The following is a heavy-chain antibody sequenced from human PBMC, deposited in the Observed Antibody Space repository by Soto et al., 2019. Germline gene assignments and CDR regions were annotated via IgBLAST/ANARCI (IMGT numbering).Heavy chain of an antibody. J-gene: IGHJ4*02. Sequence: SQTLSLTCAISGDSVSSNSAAWNWIRQSPSRGLEWLGRTYYRSKWYNDYAVSVKSRITINPDTSKNQFSLQLNSVTPEDTAVYYCASGPTYYDFWSGYYPQAPFDYWGQGTLVTVSS. CDR2: TYYRSKWYN. CDR1: GDSVSSNSAA. V-gene: IGHV6-1*01. D-gene: IGHD3-3*01. CDR3: ASGPTYYDFWSGYYPQAPFDY.